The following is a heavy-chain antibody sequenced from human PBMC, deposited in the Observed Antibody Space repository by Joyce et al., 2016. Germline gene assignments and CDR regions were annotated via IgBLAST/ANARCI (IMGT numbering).Heavy chain of an antibody. CDR2: YYYLDST. V-gene: IGHV4-31*03. D-gene: IGHD3-16*01. CDR1: GDTIADGPHY. Sequence: QVQLQESGPGLVKPSQTLSLTCIVSGDTIADGPHYWSWLRPRPGRGLEWIGNYYYLDSTNCKPSLKRRLSMSVDTSNNHVSLRLTSVTAADTAVYYWARDREGGSFGLWGRGTLVTVSS. CDR3: ARDREGGSFGL. J-gene: IGHJ2*01.